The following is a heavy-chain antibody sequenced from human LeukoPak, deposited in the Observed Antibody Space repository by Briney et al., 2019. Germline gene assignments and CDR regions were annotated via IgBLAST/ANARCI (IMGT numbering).Heavy chain of an antibody. J-gene: IGHJ6*03. D-gene: IGHD2-2*01. CDR3: AKDGWQYQLLDYWNYYYYMDV. CDR1: GFTFSNYW. Sequence: GGSLRLSCAASGFTFSNYWMHWVRQAPGKGLVWVSRISNDASSTTYADSVKGRFTISRDNSKNTLYLQMNSLRAEDTAVYYCAKDGWQYQLLDYWNYYYYMDVWGKGTTVTVSS. V-gene: IGHV3-74*01. CDR2: ISNDASST.